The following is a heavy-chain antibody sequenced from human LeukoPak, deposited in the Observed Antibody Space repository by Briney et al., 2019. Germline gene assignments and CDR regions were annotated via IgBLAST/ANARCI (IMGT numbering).Heavy chain of an antibody. CDR3: ARAAGVLRHFDWLSKEVYFDY. CDR1: GYTFTSYA. CDR2: VNTNTGNP. Sequence: ASVKVSCKASGYTFTSYAMNWVRQAPGQGLEWMGWVNTNTGNPTYAQGFTGRFVFSLDTSVSTAYLQISSLKAEDTAVYYCARAAGVLRHFDWLSKEVYFDYWGQGTLVTVSS. J-gene: IGHJ4*02. D-gene: IGHD3-9*01. V-gene: IGHV7-4-1*02.